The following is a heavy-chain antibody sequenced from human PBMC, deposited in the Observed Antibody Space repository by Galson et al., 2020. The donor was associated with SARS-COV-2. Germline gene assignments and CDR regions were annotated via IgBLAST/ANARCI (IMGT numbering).Heavy chain of an antibody. J-gene: IGHJ5*02. CDR3: ARDPGGVLLWFGEFNWFDP. CDR1: GFTFSSYA. CDR2: ISYDGSNK. Sequence: TGGSLRLSCAASGFTFSSYAMHWVRQAPGKGLEWVAVISYDGSNKYYADSVKGRFTISRDNSKNTLYLQMNSLRAEDTAVYYCARDPGGVLLWFGEFNWFDPWGQGTLVTVSS. V-gene: IGHV3-30-3*01. D-gene: IGHD3-10*01.